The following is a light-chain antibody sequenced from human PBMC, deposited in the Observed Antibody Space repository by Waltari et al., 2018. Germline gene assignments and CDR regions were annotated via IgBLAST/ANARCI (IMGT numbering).Light chain of an antibody. CDR3: QSYDSSLSGWV. CDR1: SSNIGALYD. J-gene: IGLJ3*02. CDR2: DVN. V-gene: IGLV1-40*01. Sequence: QSVLTQPPSVSGAPGQRFTISCTGSSSNIGALYDVPWYQQLPGPAPKLLISDVNHRPSGVPDRFSGSKSGTSASLAITGLQAEDEADYYCQSYDSSLSGWVFGGGTKLTVL.